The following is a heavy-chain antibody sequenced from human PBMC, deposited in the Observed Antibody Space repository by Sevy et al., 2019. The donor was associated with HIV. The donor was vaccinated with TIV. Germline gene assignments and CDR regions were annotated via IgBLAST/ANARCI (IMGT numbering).Heavy chain of an antibody. CDR3: AGEIDGYHREFNYFYYYMDV. V-gene: IGHV3-53*01. CDR1: GFTVSNNF. D-gene: IGHD5-12*01. Sequence: GGSLRLSCAVSGFTVSNNFLNWVRQSPGKGLEWVSTVYSDLRTFYADSVKGRFTVSRDDPKNAMYLQLNSLRAEDTAVYYCAGEIDGYHREFNYFYYYMDVWGKGTTVTVSS. J-gene: IGHJ6*03. CDR2: VYSDLRT.